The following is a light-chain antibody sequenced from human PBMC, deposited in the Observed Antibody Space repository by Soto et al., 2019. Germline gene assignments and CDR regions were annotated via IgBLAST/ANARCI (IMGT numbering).Light chain of an antibody. CDR3: QAWDEGV. CDR1: KLGDKY. V-gene: IGLV3-1*01. Sequence: SYELTQPPSVSGSPGQQPSITGSGDKLGDKYACWYQQKPGHSPVLVIYQDSKRPSGIPERFSGSNSGNTATLTISGTQAMDEADYYCQAWDEGVFGGGTKLTVL. J-gene: IGLJ2*01. CDR2: QDS.